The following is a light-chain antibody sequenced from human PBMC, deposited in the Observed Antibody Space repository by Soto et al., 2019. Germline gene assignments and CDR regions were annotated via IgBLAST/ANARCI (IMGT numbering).Light chain of an antibody. CDR2: EVV. Sequence: QSALTQPPSASGSPGQSVTISCTGTKXDVGFYDFVSWYQHHPGKAPRLIIYEVVQRPSGVSDRFSGSKSGNTASLTVSGLQAADEADYFCKSYAGSNTYVFGSGTKV. CDR3: KSYAGSNTYV. J-gene: IGLJ1*01. CDR1: KXDVGFYDF. V-gene: IGLV2-8*01.